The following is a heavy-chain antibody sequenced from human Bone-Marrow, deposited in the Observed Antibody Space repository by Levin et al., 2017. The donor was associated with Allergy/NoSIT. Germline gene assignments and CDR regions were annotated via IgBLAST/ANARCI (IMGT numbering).Heavy chain of an antibody. V-gene: IGHV1-2*02. Sequence: GESLKISCKSSGYTFTDYFLHWVRQAPGQGLEWMGWINPKSGGTNYAHKFRGRVTLTRDTSMTTVYMDLSRPRSDDTALFYCARAMPGSGTPPNFDSWGQGTLVAVSS. D-gene: IGHD3-10*01. CDR2: INPKSGGT. J-gene: IGHJ4*02. CDR1: GYTFTDYF. CDR3: ARAMPGSGTPPNFDS.